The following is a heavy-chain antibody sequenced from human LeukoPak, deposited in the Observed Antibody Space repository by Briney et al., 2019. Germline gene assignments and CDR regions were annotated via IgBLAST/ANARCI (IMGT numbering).Heavy chain of an antibody. J-gene: IGHJ6*03. CDR1: GFTFSSYE. D-gene: IGHD3-10*01. CDR2: ISSSGSTI. CDR3: ARAPLDYYGSGSYRDYYYYYYMDV. V-gene: IGHV3-48*03. Sequence: GGSLRLSCAASGFTFSSYEMNWVRQAPGKGLEWVSYISSSGSTIYYADSVKGRFTISRDNSKNTLYLQMNSLRAEDTAVYYCARAPLDYYGSGSYRDYYYYYYMDVWGKGTTVTISS.